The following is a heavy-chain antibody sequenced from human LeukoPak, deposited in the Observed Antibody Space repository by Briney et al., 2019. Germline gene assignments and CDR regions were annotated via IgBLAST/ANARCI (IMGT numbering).Heavy chain of an antibody. CDR2: IYHSGST. D-gene: IGHD3-3*01. Sequence: PSETLSLTCTVSGGSISSSSYYWGWIRQPPGKGLEWIGSIYHSGSTYYNPSLKSRVTISVDTSKNQFSLKLSSVTAADTAVYYCARLLSYDFWSGYLPGAFDIWGQGTMVTVFS. CDR3: ARLLSYDFWSGYLPGAFDI. CDR1: GGSISSSSYY. V-gene: IGHV4-39*07. J-gene: IGHJ3*02.